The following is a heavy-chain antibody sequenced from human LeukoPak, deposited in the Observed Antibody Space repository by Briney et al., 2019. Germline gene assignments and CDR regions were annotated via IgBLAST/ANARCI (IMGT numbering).Heavy chain of an antibody. CDR1: GFTVSSNY. CDR2: IYSGGST. J-gene: IGHJ4*02. Sequence: GGSLRLSCAASGFTVSSNYMSWVRQAPGKGLEWVSVIYSGGSTYYADSVKGRFTISRDNSKNTLYLQMNSLRAEDTAVYYCARGSDYYDFWSGYPYFDYWGQGTLVTVSS. CDR3: ARGSDYYDFWSGYPYFDY. V-gene: IGHV3-53*01. D-gene: IGHD3-3*01.